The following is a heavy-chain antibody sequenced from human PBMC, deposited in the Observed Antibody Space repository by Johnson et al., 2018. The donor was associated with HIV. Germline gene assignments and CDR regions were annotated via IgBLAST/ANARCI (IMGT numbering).Heavy chain of an antibody. CDR2: IRSKAYGGTT. J-gene: IGHJ3*02. CDR3: TTGVYRMTAFDI. D-gene: IGHD5/OR15-5a*01. Sequence: VQLVESEGGLVQPGRSLRLSCPASGFTFGDYAMSWVRQAPGKGLEWVGFIRSKAYGGTTEYAASVKGRFTISRDDSRNTLYLQMNSMKTEDTAVYYCTTGVYRMTAFDIWGQGTMVTVSS. V-gene: IGHV3-49*04. CDR1: GFTFGDYA.